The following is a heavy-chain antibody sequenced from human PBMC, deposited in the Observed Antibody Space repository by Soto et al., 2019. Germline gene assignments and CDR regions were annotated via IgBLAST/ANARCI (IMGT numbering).Heavy chain of an antibody. CDR1: GGTFNTYT. V-gene: IGHV1-69*06. D-gene: IGHD3-10*01. CDR2: VVPMYDSV. CDR3: ASWRSYSGSYCFDH. J-gene: IGHJ4*02. Sequence: SVKVSCKASGGTFNTYTINWVRQAPGRGLEWMGQVVPMYDSVNYAETFQGRLTITADKSTNIAYMELSSLRSEDTALYFCASWRSYSGSYCFDHWGQGTLVTVSS.